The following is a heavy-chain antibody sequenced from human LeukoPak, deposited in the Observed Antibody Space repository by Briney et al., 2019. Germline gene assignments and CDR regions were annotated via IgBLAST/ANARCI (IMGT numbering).Heavy chain of an antibody. V-gene: IGHV1-46*01. CDR2: INPSGGST. CDR3: ARERPRGGLRSVVWFDP. D-gene: IGHD4-17*01. CDR1: GYTFTSYY. Sequence: GASVKVSCKASGYTFTSYYMHWVRQAPGQGLEWMGLINPSGGSTSYAQKFQGRVTMTRDTSTSTVYMELSSLRSEDTAMYYCARERPRGGLRSVVWFDPRGQGTLVTVSS. J-gene: IGHJ5*02.